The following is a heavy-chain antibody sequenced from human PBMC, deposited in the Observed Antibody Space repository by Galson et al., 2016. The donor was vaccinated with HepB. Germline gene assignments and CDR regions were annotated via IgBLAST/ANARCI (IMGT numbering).Heavy chain of an antibody. CDR1: GDSVSSYSAA. Sequence: CAISGDSVSSYSAAWDWIRQSPSRGLEWLGRTYFRSKWYNDYAVSVKSRITIEADTSKNLFSLHLNSVTPEDTAVYYCARDRGSARYFFDSWGQGALVTGSS. J-gene: IGHJ4*02. CDR3: ARDRGSARYFFDS. CDR2: TYFRSKWYN. V-gene: IGHV6-1*01.